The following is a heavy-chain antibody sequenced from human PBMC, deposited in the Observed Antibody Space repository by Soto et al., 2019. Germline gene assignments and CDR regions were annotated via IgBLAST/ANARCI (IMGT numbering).Heavy chain of an antibody. V-gene: IGHV4-4*02. CDR2: IYHSGGT. CDR3: ARVIYYDFCSCYYGPVPGAMDV. CDR1: GGSISSSNW. Sequence: SLTCAVSGGSISSSNWWSWVRQPPGKGLERIGEIYHSGGTNYNPSLKSRVTISVDKSKNQFSLKLSSVTAADTAGYYCARVIYYDFCSCYYGPVPGAMDVWGQGTTVTVS. D-gene: IGHD3-3*01. J-gene: IGHJ6*02.